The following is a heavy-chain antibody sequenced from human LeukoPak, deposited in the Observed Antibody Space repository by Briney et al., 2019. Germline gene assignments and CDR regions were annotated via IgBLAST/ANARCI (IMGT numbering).Heavy chain of an antibody. CDR2: INTDGQTT. CDR1: GFTFSNYW. V-gene: IGHV3-74*01. CDR3: ARYNWNYAGY. D-gene: IGHD1-7*01. J-gene: IGHJ4*02. Sequence: PGGSLRLSCAASGFTFSNYWMHWVRQAPGKGLVWVSRINTDGQTTSCADSVKGRFSISRDNAKNTLYLQMNSLRDEDTAVYYCARYNWNYAGYWGQGTLVTVSS.